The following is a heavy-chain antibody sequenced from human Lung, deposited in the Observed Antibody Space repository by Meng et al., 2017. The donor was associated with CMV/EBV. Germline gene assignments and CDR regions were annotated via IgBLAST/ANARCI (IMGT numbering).Heavy chain of an antibody. D-gene: IGHD6-19*01. J-gene: IGHJ4*02. CDR2: INPNSGGT. CDR1: GYTFTGYY. Sequence: ASXXVSXKASGYTFTGYYMHWVRQAPGQGLEWMGWINPNSGGTNYAQKFQGRVTMTRDTSISTAYMELSRLRSDDTAVYYCARGLAVAGTSHFDYWGPGKXVNGAS. CDR3: ARGLAVAGTSHFDY. V-gene: IGHV1-2*02.